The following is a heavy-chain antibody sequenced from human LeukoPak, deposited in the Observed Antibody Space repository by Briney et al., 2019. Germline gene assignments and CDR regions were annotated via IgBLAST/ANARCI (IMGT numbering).Heavy chain of an antibody. CDR1: GFTFSSSA. J-gene: IGHJ4*02. CDR3: ARAGTGYSSSWYGPGSTNFDY. CDR2: IWYDGGNK. Sequence: PGGSLRLSCAASGFTFSSSAMSWVRQAPGKGLEWVAVIWYDGGNKYYADSVKGRFTISRDNSKNTLYLQMNSLRAEDTAVYYCARAGTGYSSSWYGPGSTNFDYWGQGTLVTVSS. D-gene: IGHD6-13*01. V-gene: IGHV3-33*08.